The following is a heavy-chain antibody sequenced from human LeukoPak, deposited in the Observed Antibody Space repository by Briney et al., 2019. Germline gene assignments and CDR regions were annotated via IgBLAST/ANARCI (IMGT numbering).Heavy chain of an antibody. CDR3: ARGSDSSGYPFEFDY. CDR2: ISRSSSYI. CDR1: GFTFSSYS. D-gene: IGHD3-22*01. J-gene: IGHJ4*02. Sequence: GGSLRLSCAASGFTFSSYSMNWVRQAPGKGLEWVSSISRSSSYIYYADSVKGRFTISRYNAKNSLYLQMNSLRAEDTAVYYCARGSDSSGYPFEFDYWGQGTLVTVSS. V-gene: IGHV3-21*01.